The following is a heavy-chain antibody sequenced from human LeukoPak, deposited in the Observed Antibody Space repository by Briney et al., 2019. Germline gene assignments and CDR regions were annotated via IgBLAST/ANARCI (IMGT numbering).Heavy chain of an antibody. CDR3: ARGGSSTSCYLDY. CDR2: IKQDGSEK. J-gene: IGHJ4*02. Sequence: GGSLRLSCAASGFTFSSYWMSWVRQAPGKGLEWVANIKQDGSEKYYVDSVKGRFTISRDNAKNSLYLQMNSLRAEDTAVYYCARGGSSTSCYLDYWGQGTLVTVSS. D-gene: IGHD2-2*01. V-gene: IGHV3-7*01. CDR1: GFTFSSYW.